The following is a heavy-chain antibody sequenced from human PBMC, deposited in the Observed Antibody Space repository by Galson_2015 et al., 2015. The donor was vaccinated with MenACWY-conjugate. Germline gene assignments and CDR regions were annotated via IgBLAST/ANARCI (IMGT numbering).Heavy chain of an antibody. J-gene: IGHJ6*03. Sequence: SLRLSCAASGFTFRQYAMSWVRQAPGTGLEWVAIISDSGAATHYIDSVKGRFTISRDNSKNTLYRQMSRLRAEDTALYYWAKDVYMDVWGKGTTVSVSS. CDR2: ISDSGAAT. CDR1: GFTFRQYA. V-gene: IGHV3-23*01. CDR3: AKDVYMDV.